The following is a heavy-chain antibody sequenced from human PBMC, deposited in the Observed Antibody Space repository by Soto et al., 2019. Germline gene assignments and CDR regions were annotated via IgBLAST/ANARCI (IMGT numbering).Heavy chain of an antibody. J-gene: IGHJ4*02. Sequence: HPGGSLRLSCSTPVFLFRNYAMNWVRQAPGKGLEWVSFVSANADGTFYADSGKGRFSISRDNSKSILYLQMNNLRVEDTAIYYCSKGRLSFDFWGPGSLVTVSS. CDR2: VSANADGT. CDR3: SKGRLSFDF. CDR1: VFLFRNYA. V-gene: IGHV3-23*01.